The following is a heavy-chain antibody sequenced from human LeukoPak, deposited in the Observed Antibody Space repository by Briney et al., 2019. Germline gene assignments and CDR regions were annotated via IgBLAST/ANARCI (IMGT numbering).Heavy chain of an antibody. CDR1: GGTFSSYA. V-gene: IGHV1-69*13. CDR3: ARDPEGITMAPWGAFDI. Sequence: GASVKVSCKASGGTFSSYAISWVRQAPGQGLEWMGGIVPIFGTANYAQKFQGRVTITADESTSTAYMELSSLKSEDTAVYYCARDPEGITMAPWGAFDIWGQGTMVTVSS. D-gene: IGHD3-10*01. J-gene: IGHJ3*02. CDR2: IVPIFGTA.